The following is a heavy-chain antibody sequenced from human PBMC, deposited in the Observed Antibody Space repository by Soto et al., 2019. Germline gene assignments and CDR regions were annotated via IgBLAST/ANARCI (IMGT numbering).Heavy chain of an antibody. V-gene: IGHV4-39*07. CDR1: GGSLRNSSYY. Sequence: ASETLFPNCTISGGSLRNSSYYWGWIRQPPGKGLEWIGSIYYSGSTYYNPSLKSRVTMTRNTSISTAYMELSSLRSEDTAVYYCARGVDYWGQGTLVTVSS. CDR2: IYYSGST. J-gene: IGHJ4*02. CDR3: ARGVDY.